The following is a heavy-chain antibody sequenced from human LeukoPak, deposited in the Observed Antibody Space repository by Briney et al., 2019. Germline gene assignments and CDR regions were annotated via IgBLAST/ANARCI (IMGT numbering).Heavy chain of an antibody. CDR1: GGSISSYY. J-gene: IGHJ4*02. V-gene: IGHV4-59*08. CDR3: AAIPQPWLVWWYFDY. Sequence: PSETLSLTCTVSGGSISSYYWSWIRQPPGKGLEWIGHIYYSGSTDYNPSLKSRVTISVDTSKNQFSLKLSSVTAADTAVYYCAAIPQPWLVWWYFDYWGQGTLVTVSS. D-gene: IGHD6-19*01. CDR2: IYYSGST.